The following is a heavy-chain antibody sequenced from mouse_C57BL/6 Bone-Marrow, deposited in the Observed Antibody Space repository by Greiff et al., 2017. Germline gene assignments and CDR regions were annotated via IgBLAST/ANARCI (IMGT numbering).Heavy chain of an antibody. Sequence: VQLKQSGPELVKPGASVKISCKASGYSFTGYYMNWVKQSPEKSLEWIGEINPSTGGTTYNQKFKAKATLTVDKSSSTAYMQLKSLSSGDSAVFSCARGGVTTVVAHYFDYWGQGTTLTVSS. CDR1: GYSFTGYY. J-gene: IGHJ2*01. CDR3: ARGGVTTVVAHYFDY. V-gene: IGHV1-42*01. CDR2: INPSTGGT. D-gene: IGHD1-1*01.